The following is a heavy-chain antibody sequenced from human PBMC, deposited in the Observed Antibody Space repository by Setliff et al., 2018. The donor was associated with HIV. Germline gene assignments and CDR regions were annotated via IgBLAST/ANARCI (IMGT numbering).Heavy chain of an antibody. V-gene: IGHV1-8*02. CDR3: VRGGQYYRSTYYYYYMDV. D-gene: IGHD3-16*02. J-gene: IGHJ6*03. CDR2: MNPNSGNT. CDR1: GYTFTSSD. Sequence: ASVKVSCKASGYTFTSSDINWVRQAPGQGLEWMGWMNPNSGNTGYAQKFQGRVTLTRHTSISTAYMELNSLRSEDTAVYYCVRGGQYYRSTYYYYYMDVWGKGTTVTVSS.